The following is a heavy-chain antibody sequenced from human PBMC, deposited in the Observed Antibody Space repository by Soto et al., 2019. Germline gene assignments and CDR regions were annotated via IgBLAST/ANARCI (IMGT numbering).Heavy chain of an antibody. CDR1: GGSISSYY. CDR2: IYYSGST. CDR3: ARDRSSGSYNWFDP. Sequence: QVQLQESGPGLVKPSETLSLTCTVSGGSISSYYWSWIRQPPGKGLEWIGYIYYSGSTNYNPSLKRRVTISVDTSKNQFSLKLSSVTAADTAVYYCARDRSSGSYNWFDPWGQGTLVTVSS. D-gene: IGHD6-19*01. J-gene: IGHJ5*02. V-gene: IGHV4-59*01.